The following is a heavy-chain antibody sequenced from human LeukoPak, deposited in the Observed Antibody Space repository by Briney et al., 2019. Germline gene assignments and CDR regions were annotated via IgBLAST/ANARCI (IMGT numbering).Heavy chain of an antibody. CDR2: IYPGDSDT. Sequence: GESLKISCKGSGYSFTSYSIGWVRQMPGKGLEWMGIIYPGDSDTRYSPSFQGQVTISADKSIGTAYLQWSSLKASDTAMYYCARRFCSSSSCYLTPFDYWGQGTLVTVSS. D-gene: IGHD2-2*01. V-gene: IGHV5-51*01. CDR1: GYSFTSYS. J-gene: IGHJ4*02. CDR3: ARRFCSSSSCYLTPFDY.